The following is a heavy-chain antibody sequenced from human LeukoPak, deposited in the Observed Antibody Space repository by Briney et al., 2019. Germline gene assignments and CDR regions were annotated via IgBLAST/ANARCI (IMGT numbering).Heavy chain of an antibody. J-gene: IGHJ4*02. V-gene: IGHV3-23*01. CDR1: GFSFSTYA. CDR2: ISGSGGYT. Sequence: GGSLRLSCAGSGFSFSTYAMTWVRQAPGMGLESVSAISGSGGYTYYADSVKGRLTISRDNSKNTLDLQMNSLRTEDTAVCYCAKAYSLTTIVTPAFDFWGQGTLVTVSS. CDR3: AKAYSLTTIVTPAFDF. D-gene: IGHD4-23*01.